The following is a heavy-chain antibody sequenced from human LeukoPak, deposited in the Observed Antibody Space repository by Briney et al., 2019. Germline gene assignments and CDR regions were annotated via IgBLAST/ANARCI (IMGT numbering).Heavy chain of an antibody. CDR3: ARAVQRDYYSSGGLDY. CDR1: GDSVSSNSAA. J-gene: IGHJ4*02. V-gene: IGHV6-1*01. D-gene: IGHD3-10*01. Sequence: SQTLSLTCAISGDSVSSNSAAWNWIRQSPSRGLEWLGRTYYRSKWYNDYAVSVKSRITINPDTSKNQFSLQLNSVTPEDTAVYYCARAVQRDYYSSGGLDYWGQGTLVTVSS. CDR2: TYYRSKWYN.